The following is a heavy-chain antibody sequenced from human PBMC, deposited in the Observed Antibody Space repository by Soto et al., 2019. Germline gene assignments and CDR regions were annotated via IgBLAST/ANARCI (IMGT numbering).Heavy chain of an antibody. J-gene: IGHJ3*02. D-gene: IGHD1-1*01. CDR2: IGGDGGAT. Sequence: EVLLLESGGGLVQPGGSLRLSCAASGFTFSDYAMSWVRQAPGKGLEWVSVIGGDGGATYYADSVKGRLTVSSDNSKNTLYLQMDSLRAEDTAVYYCAKDSVSYNRIYDPFDIWGQGTMVTVSS. V-gene: IGHV3-23*01. CDR1: GFTFSDYA. CDR3: AKDSVSYNRIYDPFDI.